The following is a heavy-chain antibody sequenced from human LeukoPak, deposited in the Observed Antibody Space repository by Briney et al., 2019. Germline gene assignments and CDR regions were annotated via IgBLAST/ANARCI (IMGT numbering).Heavy chain of an antibody. V-gene: IGHV3-7*01. CDR3: VKDDGWVQYAN. Sequence: PGGSLRLSCAASGFTFSSYWMSWVRQAPGKGLEWVANIKQDGSEIYYVDSVKGRFTISRDNAKNSVYLHMNSLRAEDTAVYYCVKDDGWVQYANWGQGTLVTVSS. CDR1: GFTFSSYW. CDR2: IKQDGSEI. J-gene: IGHJ4*02. D-gene: IGHD5-24*01.